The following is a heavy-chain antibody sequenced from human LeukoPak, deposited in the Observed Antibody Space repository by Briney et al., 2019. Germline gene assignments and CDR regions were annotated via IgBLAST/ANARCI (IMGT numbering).Heavy chain of an antibody. CDR2: IKQDGGEK. V-gene: IGHV3-7*01. J-gene: IGHJ6*03. D-gene: IGHD5-12*01. Sequence: PGGSLRLSCVASGFTFSNYYMSWVRQAPGKGLEGVASIKQDGGEKYYVDSVKGRFTISRDNAKNSLSLQMNSLRAEDTAVYYCVREVRGYDYYYYYYTDVWGKGTTVTVSS. CDR3: VREVRGYDYYYYYYTDV. CDR1: GFTFSNYY.